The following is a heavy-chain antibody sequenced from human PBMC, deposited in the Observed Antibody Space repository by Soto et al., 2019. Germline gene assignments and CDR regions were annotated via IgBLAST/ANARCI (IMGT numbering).Heavy chain of an antibody. J-gene: IGHJ6*02. CDR3: ARERVYNWNYVVYYYGMDV. CDR2: INAGNGNT. V-gene: IGHV1-3*01. CDR1: GYTFTSYA. Sequence: ASVKVSCKASGYTFTSYAMHWVRQAPGQRLEWMGWINAGNGNTKYSQKFQGRVTITRDTSASTAYMELSSLRPEDTAVYYCARERVYNWNYVVYYYGMDVWGQGTTVTVSS. D-gene: IGHD1-7*01.